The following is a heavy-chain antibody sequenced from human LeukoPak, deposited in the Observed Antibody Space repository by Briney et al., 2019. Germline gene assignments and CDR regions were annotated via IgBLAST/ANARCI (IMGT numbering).Heavy chain of an antibody. J-gene: IGHJ4*02. CDR2: IISGSSYI. CDR3: ARVEAAAGLFDY. Sequence: GGSLRLSCAASGFTFSSYSINWVRQAPGKGLEWVSSIISGSSYIFFADSVKGRFTISRDNAKNSLYLQMNSLRAEDTAVYYCARVEAAAGLFDYWGQGTLVTVSS. V-gene: IGHV3-21*01. D-gene: IGHD6-13*01. CDR1: GFTFSSYS.